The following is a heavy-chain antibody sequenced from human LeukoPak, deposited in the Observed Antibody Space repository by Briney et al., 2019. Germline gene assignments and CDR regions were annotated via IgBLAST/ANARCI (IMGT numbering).Heavy chain of an antibody. J-gene: IGHJ4*02. D-gene: IGHD3-10*01. V-gene: IGHV4-34*01. CDR2: INHSGST. CDR1: GGSFSGYY. CDR3: AAGSGGRIDY. Sequence: SETLSLTCAVYGGSFSGYYWSWIRQTPGKGLEWIGEINHSGSTNYNPSLKSRVTISVDTSKNQFSLKLSSVTAADTAVYYCAAGSGGRIDYWGQGTLVTVSS.